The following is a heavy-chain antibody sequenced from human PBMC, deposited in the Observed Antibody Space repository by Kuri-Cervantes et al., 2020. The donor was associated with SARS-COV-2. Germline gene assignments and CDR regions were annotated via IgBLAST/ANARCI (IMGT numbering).Heavy chain of an antibody. J-gene: IGHJ4*02. V-gene: IGHV1-69*13. D-gene: IGHD6-19*01. CDR3: ARDQTRSGWTFLFDY. CDR2: IIPIFGTA. CDR1: GGPFSSYA. Sequence: SVKVSCKASGGPFSSYAISWVRQAPGQGLEWMGGIIPIFGTANYAQKFQGRVTITADESTSTAYMELSSLRSEDTAVYSCARDQTRSGWTFLFDYWGQGTLVTVSS.